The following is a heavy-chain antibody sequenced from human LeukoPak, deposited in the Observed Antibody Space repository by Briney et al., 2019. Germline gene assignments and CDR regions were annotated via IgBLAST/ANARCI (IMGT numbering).Heavy chain of an antibody. D-gene: IGHD2-2*01. CDR3: ARVGYCSSGICYGMDV. CDR2: INIDLSST. Sequence: PGGSLRLSCAASGFTFSNYWMHWVRQAPGKGLVWVSRINIDLSSTSYADSVKGRFTISRDNAKNTVYLQMNSLRAEDTAVYYCARVGYCSSGICYGMDVWGPGTTVTVSS. V-gene: IGHV3-74*01. CDR1: GFTFSNYW. J-gene: IGHJ6*02.